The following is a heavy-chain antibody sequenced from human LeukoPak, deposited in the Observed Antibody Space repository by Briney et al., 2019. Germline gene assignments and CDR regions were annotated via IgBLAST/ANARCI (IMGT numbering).Heavy chain of an antibody. D-gene: IGHD4-23*01. CDR1: GFTFSSYS. J-gene: IGHJ4*02. CDR2: ISSSSSYI. CDR3: ARDGPPVVTMDY. V-gene: IGHV3-21*01. Sequence: GGSLRLSCAASGFTFSSYSMNWVRQAPGKGLEWVSSISSSSSYIYYADSVKGRFTISRDNAKNSLYLQMNSLRAEDTAVYYCARDGPPVVTMDYWGPGTLVTVSS.